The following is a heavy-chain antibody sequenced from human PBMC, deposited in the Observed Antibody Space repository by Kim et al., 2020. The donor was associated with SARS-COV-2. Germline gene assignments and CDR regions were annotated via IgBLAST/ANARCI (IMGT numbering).Heavy chain of an antibody. V-gene: IGHV4-34*01. J-gene: IGHJ6*02. CDR1: GGSFSGYY. CDR2: INHSGST. CDR3: ARIQGKKRGYSYGWDYYYYGMDV. Sequence: SETLSLTCAVYGGSFSGYYWSWIRQPPGKGLEWIGEINHSGSTNYNPSLKSRVTISVDTSKNQFSLKLSSVTAADTAVYYCARIQGKKRGYSYGWDYYYYGMDVWGQGTTVTVSS. D-gene: IGHD5-18*01.